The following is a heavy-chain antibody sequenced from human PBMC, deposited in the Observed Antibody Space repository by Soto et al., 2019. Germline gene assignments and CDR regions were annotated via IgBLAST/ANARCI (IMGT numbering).Heavy chain of an antibody. J-gene: IGHJ2*01. V-gene: IGHV4-34*01. CDR3: ARRRIRYYDSSGPWYFDL. Sequence: SETLSLTCAVYGGSFSGYYWSWIRQPPGKGLEWIGEINHSGSTNYNPSLKSRVTISVDTSKNQFSLKLSSVTAADTAVYYCARRRIRYYDSSGPWYFDLWGRGTLVTVSS. CDR1: GGSFSGYY. D-gene: IGHD3-22*01. CDR2: INHSGST.